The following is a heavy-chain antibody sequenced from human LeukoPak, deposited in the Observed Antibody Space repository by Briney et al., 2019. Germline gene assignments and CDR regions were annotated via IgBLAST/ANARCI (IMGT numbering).Heavy chain of an antibody. CDR3: TRHDYDYVWGSYRNPARFDY. V-gene: IGHV3-73*01. Sequence: PGGPLRLPCAASGFTFSRSAMHWVRQASGKGLEWVGRIRSKANSYATAYAASVKGRFTISRDDSKNTAYLQMNSLKTEDTAVYYCTRHDYDYVWGSYRNPARFDYWGQGTLVTVSS. J-gene: IGHJ4*02. CDR2: IRSKANSYAT. D-gene: IGHD3-16*02. CDR1: GFTFSRSA.